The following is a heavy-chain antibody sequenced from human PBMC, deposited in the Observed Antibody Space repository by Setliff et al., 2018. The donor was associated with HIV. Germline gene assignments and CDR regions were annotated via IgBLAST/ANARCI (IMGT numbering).Heavy chain of an antibody. CDR3: ARGPPIVVVPAALLTFDY. CDR1: GYTFTDYY. Sequence: VASVKVSCKASGYTFTDYYVHWVRQAPGQGLEWMGWISAYNGNTNYAQKLQGRVTMTTDTSTSTAYMELRSLRSDDTAVYYCARGPPIVVVPAALLTFDYWGQGTLVTVSS. V-gene: IGHV1-18*04. J-gene: IGHJ4*02. CDR2: ISAYNGNT. D-gene: IGHD2-2*01.